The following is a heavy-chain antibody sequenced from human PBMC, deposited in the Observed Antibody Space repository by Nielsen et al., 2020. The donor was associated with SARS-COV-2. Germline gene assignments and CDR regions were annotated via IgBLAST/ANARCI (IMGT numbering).Heavy chain of an antibody. CDR1: GFTFSSYG. J-gene: IGHJ4*02. CDR2: ISYDGSNK. CDR3: ARDRGGEQLEPPYY. D-gene: IGHD6-13*01. V-gene: IGHV3-30*03. Sequence: GGSLRLSCAASGFTFSSYGMHWVRQAPGKGLEWVAVISYDGSNKYYADSVKGRFTISRDNSKNTLYLQMNSLRAEDTAVYYCARDRGGEQLEPPYYWGQGTLVTVSS.